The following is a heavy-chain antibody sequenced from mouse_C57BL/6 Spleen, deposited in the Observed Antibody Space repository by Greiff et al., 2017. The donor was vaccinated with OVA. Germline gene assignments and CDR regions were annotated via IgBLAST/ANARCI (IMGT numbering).Heavy chain of an antibody. CDR1: GYAFSSYW. CDR3: ARWGYHMDY. CDR2: ISPGAGDP. J-gene: IGHJ2*01. Sequence: VQLQQSGAELVKPGASVKISCKASGYAFSSYWMNWVKQRPGKGLEWIGPISPGAGDPPYHGTFTGTATLTADTSSSTAYLQLSSLTSEDSAVYFGARWGYHMDYWGQGTTLTVSA. V-gene: IGHV1-80*01.